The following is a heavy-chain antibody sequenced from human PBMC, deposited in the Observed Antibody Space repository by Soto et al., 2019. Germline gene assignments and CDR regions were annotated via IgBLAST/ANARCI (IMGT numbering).Heavy chain of an antibody. CDR1: GFSFGDYA. V-gene: IGHV3-49*03. CDR2: IRSKMYGGTI. J-gene: IGHJ4*02. Sequence: GGSLRLSCTASGFSFGDYAMSWFRRAPGKGLEWVGFIRSKMYGGTIEYAASVRGGFTISRDDSKSIAYLQMNSLKTEDTAVYYCSRAYCSGGSCYVFGYWGQGTQVTVSS. CDR3: SRAYCSGGSCYVFGY. D-gene: IGHD2-15*01.